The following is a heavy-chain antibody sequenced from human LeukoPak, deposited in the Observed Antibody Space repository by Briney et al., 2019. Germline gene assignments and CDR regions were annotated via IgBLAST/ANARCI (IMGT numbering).Heavy chain of an antibody. Sequence: GASVKVSCKASGYTSTGYYMHWVRQAPGQGLEWMGWINPNSGGTNYAQKFQGRVTMTRDTSISTAYMELSRLRSDDTAVYYCARYRNYYDSSGYYYVEYFQHWGQGTLVTVSS. V-gene: IGHV1-2*02. CDR3: ARYRNYYDSSGYYYVEYFQH. CDR2: INPNSGGT. D-gene: IGHD3-22*01. J-gene: IGHJ1*01. CDR1: GYTSTGYY.